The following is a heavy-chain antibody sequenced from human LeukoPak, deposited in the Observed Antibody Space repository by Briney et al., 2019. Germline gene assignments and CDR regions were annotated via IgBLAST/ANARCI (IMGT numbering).Heavy chain of an antibody. Sequence: GESLKISFKGSGXSFTTYCIGWVRQMSGKGLEWMGIIYPGDSDTRYSPSFQGQVTISADKSISTAYLQWSSLKASDSAMYYCARSASGWGFDDWGQGTLVTVSS. CDR3: ARSASGWGFDD. D-gene: IGHD6-19*01. V-gene: IGHV5-51*01. J-gene: IGHJ4*02. CDR1: GXSFTTYC. CDR2: IYPGDSDT.